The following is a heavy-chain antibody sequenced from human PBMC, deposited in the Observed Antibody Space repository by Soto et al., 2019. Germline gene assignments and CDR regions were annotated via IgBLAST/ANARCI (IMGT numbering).Heavy chain of an antibody. V-gene: IGHV3-23*01. CDR2: ISGSGGST. D-gene: IGHD4-17*01. CDR3: AKASDSYGDYFDY. CDR1: GFTFSSYA. J-gene: IGHJ4*02. Sequence: GGSLRLSCAASGFTFSSYAMSWVRQTPGKGLEWVSAISGSGGSTYYADSVKGRFTISRDNSKNTLYLQMNSLRAEDTAVYYCAKASDSYGDYFDYWGQGTLVTVSS.